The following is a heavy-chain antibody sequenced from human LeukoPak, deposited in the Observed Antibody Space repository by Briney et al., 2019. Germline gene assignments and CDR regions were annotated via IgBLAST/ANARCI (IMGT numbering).Heavy chain of an antibody. Sequence: SQTLSLTCAVSGGSIRGGNHYWSWIRQPAGKGLEWIGRIYNSGTTDYNLSLKSRVTMSVDTSKNHFSLKLTSVTAADTAVYYCARGGDGYNYFDYWGQGTLVTVSS. CDR3: ARGGDGYNYFDY. CDR1: GGSIRGGNHY. J-gene: IGHJ4*02. D-gene: IGHD5-24*01. CDR2: IYNSGTT. V-gene: IGHV4-61*02.